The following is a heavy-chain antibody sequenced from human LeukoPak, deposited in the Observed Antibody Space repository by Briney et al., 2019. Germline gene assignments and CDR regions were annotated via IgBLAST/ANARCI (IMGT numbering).Heavy chain of an antibody. CDR1: GFTVSSNY. Sequence: GGSLRLSCAASGFTVSSNYMSWVRQAPGKGLEWVSVTYSGGSTYYADSVKGRFTISRDNSKNTLYLQMNSLRAEDTAVYYCARTYYYDSSDAFDIWGQGTMVTVSS. CDR2: TYSGGST. D-gene: IGHD3-22*01. CDR3: ARTYYYDSSDAFDI. V-gene: IGHV3-53*01. J-gene: IGHJ3*02.